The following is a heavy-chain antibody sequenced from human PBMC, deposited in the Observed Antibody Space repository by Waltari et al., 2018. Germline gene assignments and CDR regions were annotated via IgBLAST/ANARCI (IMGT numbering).Heavy chain of an antibody. CDR1: GGTFRSYA. CDR2: IIPIFGTA. D-gene: IGHD5-12*01. J-gene: IGHJ4*02. V-gene: IGHV1-69*14. CDR3: ARGSGRDGYKAPFDY. Sequence: QLQLVQSGAAVKKPGSSVKVSCKASGGTFRSYAISWVRQAPGQGLEWMGGIIPIFGTANYAQKFQSRVTITADKSTSTAYMELSSLRAEDTAVYYCARGSGRDGYKAPFDYWGQGTLVTVSS.